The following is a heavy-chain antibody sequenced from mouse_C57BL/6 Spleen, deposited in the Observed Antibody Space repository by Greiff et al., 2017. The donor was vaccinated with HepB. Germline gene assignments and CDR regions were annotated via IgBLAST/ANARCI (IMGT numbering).Heavy chain of an antibody. Sequence: EVQLVESGGGLVQPGGSLSLSCAASGFTFTDYYMSWVRQPPGKALEWLGFIRNKANGYTTEYSASVKGRFTISRDNSQSILYLQMNALRAEDSATYYCARYSYYGYAYYAMDYWGQGTSVTVSS. J-gene: IGHJ4*01. CDR3: ARYSYYGYAYYAMDY. CDR2: IRNKANGYTT. D-gene: IGHD2-9*01. CDR1: GFTFTDYY. V-gene: IGHV7-3*01.